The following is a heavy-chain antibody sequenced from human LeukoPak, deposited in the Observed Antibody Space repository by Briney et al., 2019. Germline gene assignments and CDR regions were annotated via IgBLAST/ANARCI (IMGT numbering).Heavy chain of an antibody. D-gene: IGHD2/OR15-2a*01. CDR2: IYFPGHT. CDR3: ARQGGTYFPHFDV. V-gene: IGHV4-59*08. J-gene: IGHJ4*02. Sequence: PSETLSLTCTVSGGSISGDYWSWIRQSPGKELELIGYIYFPGHTNYKPSLRSRVTISGDTSKNVFSLMLNSVTAADTAIYYCARQGGTYFPHFDVWGPGTLVTVSS. CDR1: GGSISGDY.